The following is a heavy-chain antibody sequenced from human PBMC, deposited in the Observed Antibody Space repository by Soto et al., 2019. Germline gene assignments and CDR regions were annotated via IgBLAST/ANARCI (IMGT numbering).Heavy chain of an antibody. D-gene: IGHD1-26*01. J-gene: IGHJ4*02. CDR2: LYHTDEV. Sequence: TGGSLRLSCTASGFTVRTTCMSWVRQAPGKGLEWVSSLYHTDEVFYSDSVKGRFTISRDNAKNSLYLQMNSLRAEDTAVYYCARDDEHGSNCDLAYWGQGALVTVSS. V-gene: IGHV3-66*01. CDR1: GFTVRTTC. CDR3: ARDDEHGSNCDLAY.